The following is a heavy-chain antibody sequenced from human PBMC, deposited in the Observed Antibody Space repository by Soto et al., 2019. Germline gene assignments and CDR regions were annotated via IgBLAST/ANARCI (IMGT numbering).Heavy chain of an antibody. CDR2: IYHTGST. V-gene: IGHV4-31*03. D-gene: IGHD7-27*01. Sequence: QVQLQESGPGLVQPSQTLSLTCSVSGDPVSSGSYYWTWVRQHPVKGLEWIGYIYHTGSTYYNPSLQSRLIMSIDTSKNQFYLHLYSVTAADTAVYFCAAKLGTTHYFDFWGQGSLVAVSS. J-gene: IGHJ4*02. CDR1: GDPVSSGSYY. CDR3: AAKLGTTHYFDF.